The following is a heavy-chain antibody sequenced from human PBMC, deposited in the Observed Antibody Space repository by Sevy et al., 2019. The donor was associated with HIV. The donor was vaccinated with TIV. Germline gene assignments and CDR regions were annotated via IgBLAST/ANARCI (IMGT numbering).Heavy chain of an antibody. CDR1: GFTFSDYY. V-gene: IGHV3-11*06. D-gene: IGHD3-16*01. CDR2: ISSGSTYI. CDR3: VRDSRIMVTFGGDY. J-gene: IGHJ4*02. Sequence: GGSLRLSCAASGFTFSDYYMTWIRQAPGKGLEWVSYISSGSTYINYADSVKGRFTISRDNAKNSLFLQMSSLRAEDTAVYYCVRDSRIMVTFGGDYWGQGTLVTVSS.